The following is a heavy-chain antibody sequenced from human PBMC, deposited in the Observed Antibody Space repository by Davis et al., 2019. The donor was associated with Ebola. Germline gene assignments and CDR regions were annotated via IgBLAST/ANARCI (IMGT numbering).Heavy chain of an antibody. CDR1: GFTFSTFG. CDR2: IRFDGSEK. J-gene: IGHJ4*02. D-gene: IGHD1-7*01. V-gene: IGHV3-30*02. Sequence: GESLKISCSASGFTFSTFGMFWVRQAPGKGLEWVAFIRFDGSEKYYADSVKGRFTISRENSKATLDLQMNSLRAEDTAVYYCVRTTYGAPEYWGQGTLVTVSS. CDR3: VRTTYGAPEY.